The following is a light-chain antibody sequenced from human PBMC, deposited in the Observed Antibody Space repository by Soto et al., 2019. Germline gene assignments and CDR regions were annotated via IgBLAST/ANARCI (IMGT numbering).Light chain of an antibody. CDR3: QQSYSSLIT. V-gene: IGKV1-8*01. CDR2: AAS. J-gene: IGKJ5*01. CDR1: QGISSY. Sequence: AIRMTQSPSSLSASTGDRVTITCRASQGISSYLAWYQQKPGKAPKLLIDAASSLQSGVPSRFSGSGSGTDFTLTISSLQPEDFATYYCQQSYSSLITFGQGTRLEIK.